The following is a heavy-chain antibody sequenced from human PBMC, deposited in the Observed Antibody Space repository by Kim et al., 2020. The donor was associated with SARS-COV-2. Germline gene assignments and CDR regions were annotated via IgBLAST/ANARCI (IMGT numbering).Heavy chain of an antibody. V-gene: IGHV4-59*01. Sequence: PSRKSRVTISVDTSENQFSLKLSSVTAADTAVYYCAVSNSTGYYRWFDPWGQGALVTVSS. CDR3: AVSNSTGYYRWFDP. J-gene: IGHJ5*02. D-gene: IGHD3-22*01.